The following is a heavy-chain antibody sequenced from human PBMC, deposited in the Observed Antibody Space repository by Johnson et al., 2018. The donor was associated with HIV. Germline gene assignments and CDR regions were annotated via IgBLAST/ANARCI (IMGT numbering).Heavy chain of an antibody. J-gene: IGHJ3*02. V-gene: IGHV3-30*04. CDR2: IWYDGSNK. Sequence: QVQLVESGGGVVRPGGSLRLSCAASGFTFSRYAMHWVRQAPGKGLEWVAVIWYDGSNKYYADSVRGRFTISRDNSKNTLYLQMNSLRAEDTAVYYCASEYSYVSHDAFDIWGQGTMVTVSS. D-gene: IGHD5-18*01. CDR1: GFTFSRYA. CDR3: ASEYSYVSHDAFDI.